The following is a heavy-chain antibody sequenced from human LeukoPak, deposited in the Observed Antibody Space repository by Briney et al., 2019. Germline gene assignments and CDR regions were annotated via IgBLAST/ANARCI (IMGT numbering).Heavy chain of an antibody. V-gene: IGHV6-1*01. CDR2: TYYRSKWFT. CDR1: GDSVSSKSVA. CDR3: ARATVRVYDY. D-gene: IGHD3-10*01. J-gene: IGHJ4*02. Sequence: SQTLSLTCAISGDSVSSKSVAWNWIRQSPSRGLEWLGRTYYRSKWFTDYAVSVKGRISINPDTSKNQFSLQMNSVTPEDTAVYYCARATVRVYDYWGQRTLVTVSS.